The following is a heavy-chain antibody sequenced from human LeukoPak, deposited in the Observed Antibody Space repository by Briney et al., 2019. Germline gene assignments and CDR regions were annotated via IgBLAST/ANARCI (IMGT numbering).Heavy chain of an antibody. CDR3: GRAFPPLRTSSAGDL. CDR2: ISGRSSHV. V-gene: IGHV3-21*01. D-gene: IGHD3-16*01. Sequence: GGSLRLSCSASRFSFIDYDMNWVRQAPGKGLEWVSAISGRSSHVYYGESVKGRFTISIDNAKNSLYLQLDSLGVEDTAVYYCGRAFPPLRTSSAGDLWGQGTLVTVSS. J-gene: IGHJ1*01. CDR1: RFSFIDYD.